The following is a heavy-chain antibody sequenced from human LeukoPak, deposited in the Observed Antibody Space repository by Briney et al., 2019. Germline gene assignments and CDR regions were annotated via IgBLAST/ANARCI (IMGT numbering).Heavy chain of an antibody. CDR3: ARDSLIQYGSGSYWGFDY. J-gene: IGHJ4*02. V-gene: IGHV3-7*03. CDR1: GFTFSNYW. CDR2: IKADGSDK. Sequence: GGSLRLSCAASGFTFSNYWMSWVRQAPGKGPEWVGDIKADGSDKYYVGSVKGRFTISRDNAKNSLYLQMNSLRAEDTAVYYCARDSLIQYGSGSYWGFDYWGQGILVTVSS. D-gene: IGHD3-10*01.